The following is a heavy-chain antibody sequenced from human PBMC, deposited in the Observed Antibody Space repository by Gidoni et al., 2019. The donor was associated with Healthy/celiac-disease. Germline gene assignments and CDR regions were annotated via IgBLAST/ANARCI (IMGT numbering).Heavy chain of an antibody. D-gene: IGHD3-3*01. CDR1: GFTFSSYA. J-gene: IGHJ4*02. CDR2: ISGSGVST. Sequence: EVQLLESGGGLVQPGGSLRLSCSASGFTFSSYAMSWVRQAPGKGLEWVSAISGSGVSTYYADSVKGRFTISRDNSKNTLYLQMNGLRAEDTAVYYCAKERALGYDFWSGYWIYWGQGTLVTVSS. V-gene: IGHV3-23*01. CDR3: AKERALGYDFWSGYWIY.